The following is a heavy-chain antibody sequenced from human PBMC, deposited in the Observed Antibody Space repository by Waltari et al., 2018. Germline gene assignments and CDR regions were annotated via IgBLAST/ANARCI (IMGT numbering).Heavy chain of an antibody. Sequence: QVQLQQWGAGLLKASETLSLTCAVYSGSFSGYYWSWIRQPPGKGLEGIGEINHSGSTNYNPSLKSRITISIDTSKNQFSLKLNSVTAADTAVYYCARGGTTVAGHLDYWGQGTLVTVSS. CDR2: INHSGST. J-gene: IGHJ4*02. D-gene: IGHD6-19*01. CDR1: SGSFSGYY. V-gene: IGHV4-34*01. CDR3: ARGGTTVAGHLDY.